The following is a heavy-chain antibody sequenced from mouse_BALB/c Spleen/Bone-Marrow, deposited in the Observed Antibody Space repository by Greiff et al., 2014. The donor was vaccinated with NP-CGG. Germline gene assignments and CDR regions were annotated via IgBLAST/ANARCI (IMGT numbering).Heavy chain of an antibody. CDR1: GYSFTGYF. Sequence: EVQLQQSGPELVKPGASVKISCKASGYSFTGYFMNWVMQSHGKSLDRIGRINPYNGDTFYNQKFKGKATLTVDKSSSTAHMELRSLASEDSAVYYCARSGYYGSSYFDYWGQGTTLTVSS. CDR2: INPYNGDT. CDR3: ARSGYYGSSYFDY. D-gene: IGHD1-1*01. J-gene: IGHJ2*01. V-gene: IGHV1-20*02.